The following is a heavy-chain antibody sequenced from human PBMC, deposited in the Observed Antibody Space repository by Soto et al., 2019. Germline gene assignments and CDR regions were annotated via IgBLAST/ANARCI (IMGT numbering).Heavy chain of an antibody. J-gene: IGHJ1*01. CDR1: WVTVSDYD. V-gene: IGHV3-11*06. D-gene: IGHD1-7*01. Sequence: GGCLRLCCASSWVTVSDYDVICILQAPGNGLDWVSYISSSSIYTNYAYSVKGLFTISRDNAKNSLYLQMNSLRAEDTAVYYCARDSTGTTPAYWGQGTLVPVSS. CDR2: ISSSSIYT. CDR3: ARDSTGTTPAY.